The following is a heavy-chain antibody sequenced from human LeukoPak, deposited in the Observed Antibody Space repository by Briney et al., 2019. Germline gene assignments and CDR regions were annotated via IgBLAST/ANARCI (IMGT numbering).Heavy chain of an antibody. CDR3: AKAVGIVVVIARNYFDY. CDR1: GFTFSSYG. J-gene: IGHJ4*02. CDR2: ISGSGGST. Sequence: GGSLRLSCAASGFTFSSYGMHWVRQAPGKGLEWVSAISGSGGSTYYADSVKGRFTISRDNSKNTLYLQMNSLRAEDTAVYYCAKAVGIVVVIARNYFDYWGQGTLVTVSS. D-gene: IGHD3-22*01. V-gene: IGHV3-23*01.